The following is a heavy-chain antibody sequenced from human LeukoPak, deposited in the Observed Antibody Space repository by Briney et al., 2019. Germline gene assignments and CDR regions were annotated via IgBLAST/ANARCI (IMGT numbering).Heavy chain of an antibody. CDR1: GGTFSSYA. Sequence: GASVKVSCKASGGTFSSYAISWVRQAPGQGLEWMGGIIPIFGTANYAQKFRGRVTINADSSTNTAYMELSSLRSEDTAVYFCTRDTGSTMFRGVIKNYSGMDVWGQGTTVTVSS. CDR3: TRDTGSTMFRGVIKNYSGMDV. V-gene: IGHV1-69*13. D-gene: IGHD3-10*01. CDR2: IIPIFGTA. J-gene: IGHJ6*02.